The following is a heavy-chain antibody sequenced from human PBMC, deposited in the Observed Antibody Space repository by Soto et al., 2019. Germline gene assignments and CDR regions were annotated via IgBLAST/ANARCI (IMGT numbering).Heavy chain of an antibody. CDR3: SKGATTSLNLDHY. CDR2: ITGSGGST. D-gene: IGHD1-26*01. Sequence: HPGGSLRLSCAASGFTFSSYAMSWVRQAPGKGLEWASSITGSGGSTYNADSVKGRFTISRDNSKNTLYLHMNSLRAEDTALYFCSKGATTSLNLDHYWGQGSLVTGSS. V-gene: IGHV3-23*01. CDR1: GFTFSSYA. J-gene: IGHJ4*02.